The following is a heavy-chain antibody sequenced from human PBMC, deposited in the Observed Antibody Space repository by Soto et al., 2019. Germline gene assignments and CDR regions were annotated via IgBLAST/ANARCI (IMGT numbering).Heavy chain of an antibody. CDR1: GFTFSSYS. CDR2: ISSSSSYI. Sequence: GGSLRLSCAASGFTFSSYSMNWVRQAPGKGLEWVSSISSSSSYIYYADSVKGRFTISRDNAKNSLYLQMNSLRAEDTAVYYCARGSGYDPQSAPNWGQGTLVTVSS. D-gene: IGHD5-12*01. CDR3: ARGSGYDPQSAPN. V-gene: IGHV3-21*01. J-gene: IGHJ4*02.